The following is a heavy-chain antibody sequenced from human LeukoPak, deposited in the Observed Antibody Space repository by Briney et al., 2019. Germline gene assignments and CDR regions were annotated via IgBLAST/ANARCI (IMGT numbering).Heavy chain of an antibody. CDR3: AHRRRYNWNEWWFDY. V-gene: IGHV2-5*08. CDR2: IYWDDDR. CDR1: GYSISSDY. Sequence: TLSLTCTVSGYSISSDYYWSWIRQPPGKALEWLALIYWDDDRHYSPSLKSRLTITKDISKNQVVHTMTNMDPVDTATYYCAHRRRYNWNEWWFDYWGQGTLVTVSS. J-gene: IGHJ4*02. D-gene: IGHD1-1*01.